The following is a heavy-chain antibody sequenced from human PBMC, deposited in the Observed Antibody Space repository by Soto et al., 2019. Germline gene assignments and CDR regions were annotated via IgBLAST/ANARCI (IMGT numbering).Heavy chain of an antibody. CDR1: GYSFTSYW. CDR3: ARGIAVAGPTGYYYYYYCMDV. D-gene: IGHD6-19*01. Sequence: GESLKISCKGSGYSFTSYWIGWVRQMPGKGLEWMGIIYPGDSDTRYSPSFQGQVTISADKSISTAYLQWSSLKASDTAMYYCARGIAVAGPTGYYYYYYCMDVWGQGTTVTVSS. V-gene: IGHV5-51*01. J-gene: IGHJ6*02. CDR2: IYPGDSDT.